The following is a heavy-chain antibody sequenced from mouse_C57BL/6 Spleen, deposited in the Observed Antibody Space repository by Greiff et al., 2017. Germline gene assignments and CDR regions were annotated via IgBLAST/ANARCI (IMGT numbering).Heavy chain of an antibody. J-gene: IGHJ3*01. CDR3: ARSHYYGSSYSWFAY. CDR1: GYSITSGYY. Sequence: EVQLQQSGPGLVKPSQSLSLTCSVTGYSITSGYYWNWIRQFPGNKLEWMGYISYDGSNNYNPSLKNRISITRDTSKNQFFLKLNSVTTEDTATYYCARSHYYGSSYSWFAYWGQGTLVTVSA. CDR2: ISYDGSN. D-gene: IGHD1-1*01. V-gene: IGHV3-6*01.